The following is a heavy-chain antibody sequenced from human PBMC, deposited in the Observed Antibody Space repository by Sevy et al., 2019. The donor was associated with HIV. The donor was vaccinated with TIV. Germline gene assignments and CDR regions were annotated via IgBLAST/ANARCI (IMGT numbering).Heavy chain of an antibody. J-gene: IGHJ4*02. CDR2: IRSKTYGGTT. CDR3: TGDGAIYGDYNQYY. CDR1: GFTFGDYS. Sequence: GGSLRLSCTASGFTFGDYSMSWFRQAPGKGLEWVGFIRSKTYGGTTEYAASVKGRFTISRDDSKSIAYLQMNSLKTGDTDFYYCTGDGAIYGDYNQYYWGQGTLVTVSS. V-gene: IGHV3-49*03. D-gene: IGHD4-17*01.